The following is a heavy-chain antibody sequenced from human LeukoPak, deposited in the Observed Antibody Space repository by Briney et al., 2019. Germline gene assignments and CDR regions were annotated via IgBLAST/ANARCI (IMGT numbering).Heavy chain of an antibody. Sequence: SQTLSLTCTVSGGSISSGRYYWSWIRQPAGKGLEWIGRIYTSGSTNYNPSLKSRVTISVDTSKNQFSLKLSSVTAADTAVYYCAREVGYYDILTGYLEPYMDVWGKGTTVTVSS. D-gene: IGHD3-9*01. J-gene: IGHJ6*03. V-gene: IGHV4-61*02. CDR3: AREVGYYDILTGYLEPYMDV. CDR2: IYTSGST. CDR1: GGSISSGRYY.